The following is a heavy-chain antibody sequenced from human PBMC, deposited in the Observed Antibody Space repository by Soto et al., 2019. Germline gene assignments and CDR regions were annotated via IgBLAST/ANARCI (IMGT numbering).Heavy chain of an antibody. D-gene: IGHD2-15*01. CDR3: TTGSVEGV. J-gene: IGHJ6*02. CDR2: IKTNTEGGTT. Sequence: GGSLILSCAASGLTISNAWMNWVRQAPGKGLEWVGRIKTNTEGGTTDYAAAVKGRFTVSRDDSKNTLYLQMNSLRTEDTAVYYCTTGSVEGVWGQGTTVTXSS. V-gene: IGHV3-15*07. CDR1: GLTISNAW.